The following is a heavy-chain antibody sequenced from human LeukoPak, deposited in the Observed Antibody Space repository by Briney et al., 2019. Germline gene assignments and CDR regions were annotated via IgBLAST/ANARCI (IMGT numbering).Heavy chain of an antibody. D-gene: IGHD2-2*02. CDR2: ISYDDGSSK. Sequence: PGGSLRLSCAASGFTFSSYALHWVRQAPGKGLEWVAVISYDDGSSKYYADSVKGRFTISRDNSKNTLYLQMNSLRTEDTAVYYCARESGGNTPYYFDYWGQGTLVTVSS. J-gene: IGHJ4*02. V-gene: IGHV3-30*04. CDR3: ARESGGNTPYYFDY. CDR1: GFTFSSYA.